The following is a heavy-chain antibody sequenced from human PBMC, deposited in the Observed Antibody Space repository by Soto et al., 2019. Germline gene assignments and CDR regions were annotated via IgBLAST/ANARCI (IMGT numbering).Heavy chain of an antibody. CDR1: GYTFTSYD. CDR2: MNPNSGNT. V-gene: IGHV1-8*01. Sequence: ASVKVSCKASGYTFTSYDINWVRQATGQGLEWMGWMNPNSGNTGYAQKFQGRVTMTRNTSISTAYMELSSLRSEDTAVYYCALVIGGCYYYYMDVWGKGTTVTLSS. D-gene: IGHD3-10*01. J-gene: IGHJ6*03. CDR3: ALVIGGCYYYYMDV.